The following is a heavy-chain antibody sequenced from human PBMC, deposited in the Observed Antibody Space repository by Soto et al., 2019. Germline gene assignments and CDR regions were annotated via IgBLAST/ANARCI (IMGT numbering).Heavy chain of an antibody. CDR2: MNPNSGNT. CDR3: ARGHISPTKSWLDP. D-gene: IGHD1-20*01. CDR1: GYTFTSYH. V-gene: IGHV1-8*01. Sequence: ASVKVSCKGSGYTFTSYHINWVRQATGQGLEWMGWMNPNSGNTGYAQTLQGRVTMTWDTSISTAYMELSSLRFEDTAMYYCARGHISPTKSWLDPWGQGTLVTVSS. J-gene: IGHJ5*02.